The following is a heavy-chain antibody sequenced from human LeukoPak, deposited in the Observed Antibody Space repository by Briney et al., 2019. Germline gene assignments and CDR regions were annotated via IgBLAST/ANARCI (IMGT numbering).Heavy chain of an antibody. CDR1: GGSISSSSYY. Sequence: SETLSLTCTVSGGSISSSSYYWGWIRQPPGKGLEWIGSIYYSGSTYCNPSLKSRVTISVDTSKNQFSLKLSSVTAADTAVHYCARDLRYDILTGYYPLFDYWGQGTLVTVSS. J-gene: IGHJ4*02. D-gene: IGHD3-9*01. CDR3: ARDLRYDILTGYYPLFDY. V-gene: IGHV4-39*07. CDR2: IYYSGST.